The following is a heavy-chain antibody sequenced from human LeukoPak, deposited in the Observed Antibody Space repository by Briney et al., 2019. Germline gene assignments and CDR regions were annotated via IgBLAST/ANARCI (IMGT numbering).Heavy chain of an antibody. CDR3: ARDLIDYYDSSGYYKRFDY. J-gene: IGHJ4*02. Sequence: ASVKVSCKASGYTFTSYGNSWVRQAPGQGLEWMGWISAYNGNTNCAQKLQGRVTMTTDTSTSTAYMELRSLRSDDTAVYYCARDLIDYYDSSGYYKRFDYWGQGTLVTVSS. D-gene: IGHD3-22*01. V-gene: IGHV1-18*01. CDR1: GYTFTSYG. CDR2: ISAYNGNT.